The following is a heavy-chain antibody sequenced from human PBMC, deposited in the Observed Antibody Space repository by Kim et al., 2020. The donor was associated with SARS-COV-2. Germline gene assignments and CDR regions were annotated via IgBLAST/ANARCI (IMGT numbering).Heavy chain of an antibody. Sequence: SETLSLTCTVSGGSISGSSYYWGWIRQHPGKGLEWIGSIYYSGNTYYSPSLKRRVSISVDTSKNQFSLKLTSVTAADTAVYYCARGGCSSSSCPNINWFDPWGQGTLVTVSS. D-gene: IGHD2-2*01. CDR1: GGSISGSSYY. V-gene: IGHV4-39*07. CDR3: ARGGCSSSSCPNINWFDP. J-gene: IGHJ5*02. CDR2: IYYSGNT.